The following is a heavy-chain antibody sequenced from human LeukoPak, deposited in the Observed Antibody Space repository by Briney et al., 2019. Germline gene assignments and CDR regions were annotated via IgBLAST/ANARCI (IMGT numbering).Heavy chain of an antibody. V-gene: IGHV1-2*02. CDR1: GYTFTGYY. CDR3: ARGLLKSVTMIVVVAKTYYYYMDV. CDR2: INPNSGGT. J-gene: IGHJ6*03. Sequence: ASVKVSCNASGYTFTGYYMHWVRQAPGQGLEWMGWINPNSGGTNYAQKFQGRVTMTRDTSISTAYMELSSLRSEDTAVYYCARGLLKSVTMIVVVAKTYYYYMDVWGKGTTVTVSS. D-gene: IGHD3-22*01.